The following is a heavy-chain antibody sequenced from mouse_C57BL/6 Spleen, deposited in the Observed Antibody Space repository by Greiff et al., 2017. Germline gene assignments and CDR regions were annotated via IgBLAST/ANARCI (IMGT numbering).Heavy chain of an antibody. CDR1: GYTFTGYW. V-gene: IGHV1-9*01. J-gene: IGHJ4*01. CDR3: ARGDYYGSSYRDYAMDY. Sequence: VQLQQSGAELMKPGASVKLSCKATGYTFTGYWIEWVKQRPGHGLEWIEEILPGSGSTNYNEKFKGKATFTADTSSNTAYMQLSSLTTEDSAIYYCARGDYYGSSYRDYAMDYWGQGTSVTVSS. CDR2: ILPGSGST. D-gene: IGHD1-1*01.